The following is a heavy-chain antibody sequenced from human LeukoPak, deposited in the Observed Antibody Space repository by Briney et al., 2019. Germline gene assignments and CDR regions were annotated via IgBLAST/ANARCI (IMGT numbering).Heavy chain of an antibody. V-gene: IGHV1-69*04. Sequence: SVKVSCKASGGTFSSYAISWVRQAPGQGLEWMGRIIPIFGIANYAQKFQGRVTITADKSTSTAYMELSSLRSEDTAVYYCARDSLEYGDQNSNYYYYGMDVWGQGTTVTVSS. J-gene: IGHJ6*02. D-gene: IGHD4-17*01. CDR1: GGTFSSYA. CDR2: IIPIFGIA. CDR3: ARDSLEYGDQNSNYYYYGMDV.